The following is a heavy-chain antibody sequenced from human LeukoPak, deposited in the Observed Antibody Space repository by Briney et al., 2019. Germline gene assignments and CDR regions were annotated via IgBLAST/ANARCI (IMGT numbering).Heavy chain of an antibody. CDR2: IYYSGST. CDR3: ARDCSSTSCYGGGFDY. Sequence: PSETLSLTCTVSGGSISSYYWSWIRQPPGKGLEWIGYIYYSGSTNYNPPLKSRVTISVDTSKNQFSLKLSSVTAADTAVYYCARDCSSTSCYGGGFDYWSQGTLVTVSS. J-gene: IGHJ4*02. V-gene: IGHV4-59*01. D-gene: IGHD2-2*01. CDR1: GGSISSYY.